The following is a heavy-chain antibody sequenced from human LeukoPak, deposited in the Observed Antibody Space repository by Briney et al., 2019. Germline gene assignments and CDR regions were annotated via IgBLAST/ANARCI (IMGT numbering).Heavy chain of an antibody. Sequence: NPGGSLRLSCAASGFTFSSYSMNWVRQAPGKGLEWVSSISSSSSYIYYADSVKGRFTISRDNAKNSLYLQMNSLRAEDTAVYYCARDPGSGYEEHFDYWGQGTLVTVSS. CDR3: ARDPGSGYEEHFDY. D-gene: IGHD5-12*01. CDR2: ISSSSSYI. V-gene: IGHV3-21*04. CDR1: GFTFSSYS. J-gene: IGHJ4*02.